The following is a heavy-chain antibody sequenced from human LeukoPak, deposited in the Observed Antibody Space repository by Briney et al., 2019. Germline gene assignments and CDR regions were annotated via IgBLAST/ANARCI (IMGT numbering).Heavy chain of an antibody. CDR2: IIPIFGTA. D-gene: IGHD3-3*01. V-gene: IGHV1-69*05. CDR3: ARVPKVGAILYYYYYMDV. CDR1: GGTFSSYA. Sequence: SVKVSCKAPGGTFSSYAISWVRQAPGQGLEWMGGIIPIFGTANYAQKFQGRVTITTDESTSTAYMELSSLRSEDTAVYYCARVPKVGAILYYYYYMDVWGKGTTVTVSS. J-gene: IGHJ6*03.